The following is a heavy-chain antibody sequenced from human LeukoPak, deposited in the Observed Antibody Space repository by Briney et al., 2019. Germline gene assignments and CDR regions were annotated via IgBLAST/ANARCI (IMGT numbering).Heavy chain of an antibody. D-gene: IGHD3-10*01. V-gene: IGHV1-2*02. CDR3: LYYYGSGSQSRDY. Sequence: ASVKVSCKASGYTFTGYYMHWVRQAPGQGLEWMGWINPNSGGTNYAQKFQGRVTMTRDTSISTAYMELSRLISDDTAVYYCLYYYGSGSQSRDYWGQGTLVTVSS. CDR1: GYTFTGYY. CDR2: INPNSGGT. J-gene: IGHJ4*02.